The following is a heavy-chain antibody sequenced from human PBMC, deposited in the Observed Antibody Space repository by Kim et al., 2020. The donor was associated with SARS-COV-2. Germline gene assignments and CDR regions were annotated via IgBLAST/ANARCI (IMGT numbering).Heavy chain of an antibody. D-gene: IGHD3-10*01. CDR2: IYYSGST. V-gene: IGHV4-59*01. CDR1: GGSISSYY. Sequence: SETLSLTCTVSGGSISSYYWSWIRQPPGKGLEWIGYIYYSGSTNYNPPLKSRVTISVDTSKNQFSLKLSSVTAADTAVYYCARAFGVSAFDIWGQGTMVTVSS. J-gene: IGHJ3*02. CDR3: ARAFGVSAFDI.